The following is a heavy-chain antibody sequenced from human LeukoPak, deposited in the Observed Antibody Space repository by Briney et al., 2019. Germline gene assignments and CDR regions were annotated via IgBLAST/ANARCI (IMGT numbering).Heavy chain of an antibody. J-gene: IGHJ3*02. Sequence: PGGSLRLSCAASGFTFSSYGMHWVRQAPGKGLEWVAAISSDGSNKHYAVSVKGRFTISRDNSKNTLYMQVNSLRAEDTAVYYCVGLFDIWGQGTMVIVSS. CDR3: VGLFDI. CDR2: ISSDGSNK. CDR1: GFTFSSYG. V-gene: IGHV3-30*03.